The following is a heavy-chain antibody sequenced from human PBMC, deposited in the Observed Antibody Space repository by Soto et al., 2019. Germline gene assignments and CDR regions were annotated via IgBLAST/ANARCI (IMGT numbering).Heavy chain of an antibody. V-gene: IGHV4-38-2*02. CDR2: IYQIWNT. Sequence: PSETLSLTCIVSDYSISSGYHWGWVRQPPGKGLEFIGTIYQIWNTYYNPSLKSRVILSIDTSKNQFSLNLSTVTAADTAVYYCVRGKVNFDSWGKGILVTVSS. CDR1: DYSISSGYH. CDR3: VRGKVNFDS. J-gene: IGHJ4*02.